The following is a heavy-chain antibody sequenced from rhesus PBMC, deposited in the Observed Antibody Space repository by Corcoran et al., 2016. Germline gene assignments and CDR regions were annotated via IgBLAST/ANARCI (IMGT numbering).Heavy chain of an antibody. V-gene: IGHV4-80*01. Sequence: QVQLQESGPGLVKPSATLSLTCAVSGASISSYWWSWIRQTPGKGLDWIGEIKGNSGSTDYNPSRKSRGTIAKDASKNQFSLKRSSVTAADTAVYYCARDLASSGSDYWGQGVLVTVSS. D-gene: IGHD6-31*01. J-gene: IGHJ4*01. CDR1: GASISSYW. CDR2: IKGNSGST. CDR3: ARDLASSGSDY.